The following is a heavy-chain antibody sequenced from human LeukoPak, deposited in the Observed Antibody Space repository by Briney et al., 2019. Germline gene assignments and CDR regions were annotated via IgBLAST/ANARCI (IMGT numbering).Heavy chain of an antibody. CDR3: ARQRHNCGYSFLDY. Sequence: GGSLRLSCAASGFTFSSYWMSWVRQAPGKGLEWVANIKEDGSEKNYVYSVKGRFTISRDNAKNSLYLQMNSLRAEDTAVYYCARQRHNCGYSFLDYWGQGTLVTVSS. D-gene: IGHD5-12*01. CDR2: IKEDGSEK. V-gene: IGHV3-7*01. CDR1: GFTFSSYW. J-gene: IGHJ4*02.